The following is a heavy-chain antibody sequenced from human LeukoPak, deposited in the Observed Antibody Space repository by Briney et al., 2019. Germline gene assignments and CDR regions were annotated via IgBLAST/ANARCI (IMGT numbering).Heavy chain of an antibody. Sequence: PGGSLRLSCAASGFTFSIYSVTWVRQAPGKGLEWVSVISGSGTSTYYADSVKGRFTISRDNSKNTLYLQMNSLRAEDTAVYYCAKDRDDSSGYWPLGDIWGQGTLVTVSS. D-gene: IGHD3-22*01. CDR1: GFTFSIYS. J-gene: IGHJ4*02. CDR2: ISGSGTST. V-gene: IGHV3-23*01. CDR3: AKDRDDSSGYWPLGDI.